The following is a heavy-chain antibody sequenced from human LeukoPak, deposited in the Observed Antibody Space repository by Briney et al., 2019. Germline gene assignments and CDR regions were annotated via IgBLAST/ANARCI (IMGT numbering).Heavy chain of an antibody. CDR2: FFYSGST. Sequence: SETLSLTCTVSGGSISPYYWSWIRQPPGKGLECIGYFFYSGSTNHNPSLKSRVIISIDTSKNQISLSLTSVTAADTAVYYCARDSYDYVWGSYRYGNWFDPWGQGTLVTVSS. D-gene: IGHD3-16*02. CDR1: GGSISPYY. CDR3: ARDSYDYVWGSYRYGNWFDP. J-gene: IGHJ5*02. V-gene: IGHV4-59*01.